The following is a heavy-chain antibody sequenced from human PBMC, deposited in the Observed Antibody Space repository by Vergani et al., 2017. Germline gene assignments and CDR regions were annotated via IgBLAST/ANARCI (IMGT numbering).Heavy chain of an antibody. Sequence: EVQLVESGGGLVQPGGSLRLSCAASGFTFSSYSMNWVRQAPGKGLEWVSYISRSGSSTYYADSVRGRFTISRDNAKNSLYLQMNSLRAEDTAVYYCARFPNWSFDYWGQGTLVTVSS. V-gene: IGHV3-48*04. CDR1: GFTFSSYS. D-gene: IGHD1-1*01. CDR2: ISRSGSST. CDR3: ARFPNWSFDY. J-gene: IGHJ4*02.